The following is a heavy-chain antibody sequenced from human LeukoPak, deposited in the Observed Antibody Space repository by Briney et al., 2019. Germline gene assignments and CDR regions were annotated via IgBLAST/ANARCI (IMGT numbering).Heavy chain of an antibody. CDR3: ARDVRVEPEGYYYGMDV. V-gene: IGHV3-30*04. J-gene: IGHJ6*02. CDR2: ISYDGSNK. Sequence: PGRSLRLSCAASGFTFSSYAIHWVRQAPGKGLEWVAVISYDGSNKYYADSVKGRFTISRDNSKNTLYLQMNSLRAEDTAVYYCARDVRVEPEGYYYGMDVWGQGTTVTVSS. D-gene: IGHD1-26*01. CDR1: GFTFSSYA.